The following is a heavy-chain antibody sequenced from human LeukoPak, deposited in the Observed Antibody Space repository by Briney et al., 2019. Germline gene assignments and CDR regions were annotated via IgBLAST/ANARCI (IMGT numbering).Heavy chain of an antibody. CDR1: GYTFTGYY. Sequence: GASVKVSCKASGYTFTGYYMHWVRQAPGQGLEWMGWINPNSGGTNYAQKFQGRVTMTRDTSISTAYMELNSLRAEDTAVYYCAREKNYYDSSPVGYWGQGTLVTVSS. CDR3: AREKNYYDSSPVGY. CDR2: INPNSGGT. D-gene: IGHD3-22*01. V-gene: IGHV1-2*02. J-gene: IGHJ4*02.